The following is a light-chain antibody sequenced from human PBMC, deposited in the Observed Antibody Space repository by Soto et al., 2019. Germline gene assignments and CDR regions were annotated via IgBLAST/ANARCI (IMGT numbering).Light chain of an antibody. Sequence: QSVLXQPASVSGSPGQSITISCTGTSSDVGAYDFVSWYQQHPDKAPKLMIYEVSNRPSGVSNRFSGSKSVNTATLTISGLQAEDEADYYCSSYTSSGTRVFGTGTKVTVL. V-gene: IGLV2-14*03. CDR3: SSYTSSGTRV. CDR2: EVS. J-gene: IGLJ1*01. CDR1: SSDVGAYDF.